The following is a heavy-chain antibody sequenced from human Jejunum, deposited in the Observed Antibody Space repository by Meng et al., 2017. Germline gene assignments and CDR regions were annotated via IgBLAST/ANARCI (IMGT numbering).Heavy chain of an antibody. CDR1: GYTFTRQA. Sequence: QGRWVESGSEFKKLGASGKVSCKASGYTFTRQAMNWCRQAPGQGLEWMGWINTNTGNPRYAQGFTGRFVFSVDTSVSTAYLQITSLKAEDTAVYFCARDLTYGFLEWGQGTLVTVSS. V-gene: IGHV7-4-1*02. D-gene: IGHD3-3*01. CDR2: INTNTGNP. J-gene: IGHJ4*02. CDR3: ARDLTYGFLE.